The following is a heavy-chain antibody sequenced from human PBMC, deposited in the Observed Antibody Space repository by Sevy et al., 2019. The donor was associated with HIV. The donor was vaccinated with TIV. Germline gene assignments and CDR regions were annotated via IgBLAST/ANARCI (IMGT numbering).Heavy chain of an antibody. D-gene: IGHD6-13*01. CDR2: ISTYNDNT. J-gene: IGHJ5*02. CDR3: ARAYSSNWKFDP. CDR1: GYTFNNYG. Sequence: ASVKGSCKASGYTFNNYGISWVRQAPGQGLEWIGWISTYNDNTNFAQTIQGRVTMTTDTSTSTAYMELRSLRSDDTAIYYCARAYSSNWKFDPWGQGTLVTVSS. V-gene: IGHV1-18*04.